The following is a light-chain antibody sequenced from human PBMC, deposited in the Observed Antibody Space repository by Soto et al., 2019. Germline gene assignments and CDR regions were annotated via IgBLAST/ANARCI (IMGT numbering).Light chain of an antibody. J-gene: IGKJ2*01. Sequence: DIQMTQSPSTLSASVGDRVTITCRASQSISSWLAWYQQKPGKAPKLLIYDASSLESGVPSRFSGSGSGTEFTLTISSLQPDDFATYYCQQYNSAEYTFGQGTKLEIK. CDR2: DAS. CDR1: QSISSW. CDR3: QQYNSAEYT. V-gene: IGKV1-5*01.